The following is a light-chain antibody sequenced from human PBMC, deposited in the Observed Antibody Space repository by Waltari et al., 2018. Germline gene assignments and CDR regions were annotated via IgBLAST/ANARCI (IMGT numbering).Light chain of an antibody. Sequence: QLVLTQSPSASASLGTSVTLTCALSSGHTSHSIAWHPHQDDKGPRLLMKVDNEGSHTKGDGIPDRFSGSSSGAERYLTISSLQSEDEADYYCQAWVTGIGWLFGGGTKLTVL. CDR3: QAWVTGIGWL. V-gene: IGLV4-69*02. CDR2: VDNEGSH. CDR1: SGHTSHS. J-gene: IGLJ3*02.